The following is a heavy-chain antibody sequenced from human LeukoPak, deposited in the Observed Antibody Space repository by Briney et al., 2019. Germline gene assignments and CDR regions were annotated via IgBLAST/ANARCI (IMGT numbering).Heavy chain of an antibody. CDR2: INPNSGGT. J-gene: IGHJ4*02. V-gene: IGHV1-2*02. CDR3: ARGTTVTTGGVYY. Sequence: ASVEVSCKASGYTFTGYYMHWVRQAPGQGLEWMGWINPNSGGTNYAQKFQGRVTMTRDTSISTAYMELSRLRSDDTAVYYCARGTTVTTGGVYYWGQGTLVTVSS. D-gene: IGHD4-17*01. CDR1: GYTFTGYY.